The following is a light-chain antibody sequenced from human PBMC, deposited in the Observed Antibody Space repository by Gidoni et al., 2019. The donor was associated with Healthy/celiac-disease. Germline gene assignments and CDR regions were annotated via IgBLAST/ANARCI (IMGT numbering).Light chain of an antibody. CDR1: QSVSSY. CDR2: DAS. CDR3: QQRSNWL. J-gene: IGKJ4*01. Sequence: IVLTQSPAPLSLSPGERATLSCRASQSVSSYLAWYQQKPGQAPRLLIYDASNRATGIPARFSGSGSGTDFTLTISSLEPEDFAVYYCQQRSNWLFGGGTKVEIK. V-gene: IGKV3-11*01.